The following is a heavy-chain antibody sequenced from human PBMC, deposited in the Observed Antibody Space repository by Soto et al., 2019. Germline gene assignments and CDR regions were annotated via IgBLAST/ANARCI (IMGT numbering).Heavy chain of an antibody. CDR2: ISYDGKQT. V-gene: IGHV3-30*03. Sequence: GGSLRLSCGAPGVTFKDYGMHWVRQAPGKGLEWVAVISYDGKQTYYAASVKGRFTIPKDKSKRTLFLQMNSLRVGDTAVYYCARDGWGSNWYFELWGRGTLVTVSS. D-gene: IGHD3-16*01. CDR3: ARDGWGSNWYFEL. J-gene: IGHJ2*01. CDR1: GVTFKDYG.